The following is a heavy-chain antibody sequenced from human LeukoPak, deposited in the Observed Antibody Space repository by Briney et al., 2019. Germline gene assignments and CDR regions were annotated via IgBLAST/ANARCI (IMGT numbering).Heavy chain of an antibody. CDR2: IYYSGST. D-gene: IGHD2-2*01. CDR1: GGSISSGGYY. CDR3: ASHSDYCSSTSCPFDY. J-gene: IGHJ4*02. Sequence: PSQTLSLTCTVSGGSISSGGYYWSRIRQHPGKGLEWIGYIYYSGSTYYNPSLKSRVTISVDTSKNQFSLKLSSVTAADTAVYYCASHSDYCSSTSCPFDYWGQGTLVTVSS. V-gene: IGHV4-31*03.